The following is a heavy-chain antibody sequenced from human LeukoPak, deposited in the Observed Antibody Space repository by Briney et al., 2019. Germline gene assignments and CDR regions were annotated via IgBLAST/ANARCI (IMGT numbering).Heavy chain of an antibody. CDR3: TKGTIWLPFDY. Sequence: GGSLRLSCAASGFTFSSYAMSWVRQAPGKGLEWVSAISGSGGSTYYADSVKGRFTISRDNSKNTLYLQMDSLRAEDTAVYYCTKGTIWLPFDYWGQGTLVTVSS. D-gene: IGHD5-18*01. CDR1: GFTFSSYA. CDR2: ISGSGGST. V-gene: IGHV3-23*01. J-gene: IGHJ4*02.